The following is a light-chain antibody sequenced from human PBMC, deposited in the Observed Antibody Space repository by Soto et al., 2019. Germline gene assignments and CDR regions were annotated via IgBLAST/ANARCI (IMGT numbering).Light chain of an antibody. CDR1: ESVSSN. CDR2: GAS. Sequence: EIVMTQSQATLSVSPREGATLSCRASESVSSNLAWYQQRPGQAPRLLIYGASTRATDIPARFSGSGSWTEFTLTISSLQSEDFAVYYCQQYNSWPPLTFGGGTKVEI. J-gene: IGKJ4*01. CDR3: QQYNSWPPLT. V-gene: IGKV3-15*01.